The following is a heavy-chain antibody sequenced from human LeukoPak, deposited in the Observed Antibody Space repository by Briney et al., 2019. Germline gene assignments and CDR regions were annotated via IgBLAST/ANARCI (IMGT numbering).Heavy chain of an antibody. CDR1: GFTFSSYA. V-gene: IGHV3-23*01. D-gene: IGHD5-18*01. J-gene: IGHJ2*01. Sequence: GGSLRLSCAASGFTFSSYAISWVRQAPGKGLEWVSALSGSGGSTYSADSVKGRFTISRDNSQNTLYLQMNSLRAEDTAVYYCAKHRGYSYAGGYWYFDLWGRGTLVTVSS. CDR3: AKHRGYSYAGGYWYFDL. CDR2: LSGSGGST.